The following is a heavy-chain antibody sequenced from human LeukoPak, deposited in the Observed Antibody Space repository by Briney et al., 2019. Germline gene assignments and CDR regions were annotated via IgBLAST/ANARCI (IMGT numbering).Heavy chain of an antibody. CDR3: ARATTYYYDSSGSLDY. CDR1: GYTFTSYG. D-gene: IGHD3-22*01. J-gene: IGHJ4*02. V-gene: IGHV1-18*01. Sequence: ASVKVSCKASGYTFTSYGISWVRQAPGQGLEWMGWISAYNGNTNYAQKLQGRVTMTTDTSTSTAYMELRSLRSDDTAVYYCARATTYYYDSSGSLDYWGQGTLVTVSS. CDR2: ISAYNGNT.